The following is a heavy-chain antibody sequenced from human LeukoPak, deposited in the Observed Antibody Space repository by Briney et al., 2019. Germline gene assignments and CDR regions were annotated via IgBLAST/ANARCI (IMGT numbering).Heavy chain of an antibody. CDR1: GFTFSSYA. CDR2: ISSSSSYI. J-gene: IGHJ6*03. Sequence: GGSLRLSCAASGFTFSSYAMHWVRQAPGKGLEWVSSISSSSSYIYYADSVKGRFTISRDNAKNSLYLQMNSLRAEDTAVYYCARAPYGDYYYYYYMDVWGKGTTVTISS. V-gene: IGHV3-21*01. CDR3: ARAPYGDYYYYYYMDV. D-gene: IGHD4-17*01.